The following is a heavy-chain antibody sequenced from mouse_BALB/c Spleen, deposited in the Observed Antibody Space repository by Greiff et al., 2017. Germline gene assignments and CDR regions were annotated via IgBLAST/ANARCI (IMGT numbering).Heavy chain of an antibody. Sequence: QVQLQQPGAELVKPGASVKLSCKASGYTFTSYWMHWVKQRPGQGLEWIGEINPSNGRTNYNEKFKSKATLTVDKSSSTAYMQLSSLTSEDSAVYFCARGDGSPFAYWGQGTLVTVSA. CDR1: GYTFTSYW. J-gene: IGHJ3*01. V-gene: IGHV1S81*02. CDR3: ARGDGSPFAY. D-gene: IGHD2-3*01. CDR2: INPSNGRT.